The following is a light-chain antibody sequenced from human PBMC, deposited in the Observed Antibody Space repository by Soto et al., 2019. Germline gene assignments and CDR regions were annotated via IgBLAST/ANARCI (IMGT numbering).Light chain of an antibody. CDR2: AAS. V-gene: IGKV1-12*01. Sequence: DIQLTQSPSSVSASVGDRVTLTCRASQGISNWQAWYQQKPGKAPKLLISAASTLQGGVPSRFSGSFSGTDFTLTITSLQAEDFATYFCQQAYSLPVTFGQGTKLEIK. CDR3: QQAYSLPVT. J-gene: IGKJ2*01. CDR1: QGISNW.